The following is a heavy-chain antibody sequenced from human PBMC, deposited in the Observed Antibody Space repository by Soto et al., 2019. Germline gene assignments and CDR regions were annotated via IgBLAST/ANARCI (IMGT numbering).Heavy chain of an antibody. Sequence: GESLKISCKGSGYSFTSYWIGWVRQMPGKGLEWRGIIYPGDSDTRYSPSFQGQVTISADKSISTAYLQWSSLKASDTAMYYCARRGGNSENYYYGMDVWGRGTTVTVSS. V-gene: IGHV5-51*01. CDR3: ARRGGNSENYYYGMDV. CDR2: IYPGDSDT. CDR1: GYSFTSYW. J-gene: IGHJ6*02. D-gene: IGHD2-21*02.